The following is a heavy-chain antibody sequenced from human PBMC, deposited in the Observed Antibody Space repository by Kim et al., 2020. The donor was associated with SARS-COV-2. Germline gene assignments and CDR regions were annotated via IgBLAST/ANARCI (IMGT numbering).Heavy chain of an antibody. Sequence: KTDGGTTDYAETVKGRCTISRDDSKNTLYLQMNRLKTEDTAVYYCTTDTYWGQGTLVTVSS. V-gene: IGHV3-15*01. J-gene: IGHJ4*02. CDR2: KTDGGTT. CDR3: TTDTY.